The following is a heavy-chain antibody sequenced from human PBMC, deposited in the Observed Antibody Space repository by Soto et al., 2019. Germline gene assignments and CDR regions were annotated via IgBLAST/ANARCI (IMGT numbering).Heavy chain of an antibody. CDR3: ARDQYGIGGNYYYYGIDV. V-gene: IGHV3-21*03. CDR1: GFTFSSYS. CDR2: ISSSSSYI. J-gene: IGHJ6*02. D-gene: IGHD1-26*01. Sequence: PGGSLRLSCAASGFTFSSYSMNWVRQAPGKGLEWVSSISSSSSYIYYADSVKGRFTISRDNAKNSLYLQMNSLRAEDTAVYYCARDQYGIGGNYYYYGIDVWGQGTTVTVSS.